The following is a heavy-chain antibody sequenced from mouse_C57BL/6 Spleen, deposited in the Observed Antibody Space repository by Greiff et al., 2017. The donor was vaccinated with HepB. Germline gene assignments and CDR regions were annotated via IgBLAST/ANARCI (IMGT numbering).Heavy chain of an antibody. Sequence: EVKLQESGPGMVKPSQSLSLTCTVTGYSITSGYDWHWIRHFPGNKLEWMGYISYSGSTNYNPSLKSRISITHDTSKNHFFLKLNSVTTEDTATYYCARGIYYDYDAFAYWGQGTLVTVSA. V-gene: IGHV3-1*01. J-gene: IGHJ3*01. D-gene: IGHD2-4*01. CDR1: GYSITSGYD. CDR2: ISYSGST. CDR3: ARGIYYDYDAFAY.